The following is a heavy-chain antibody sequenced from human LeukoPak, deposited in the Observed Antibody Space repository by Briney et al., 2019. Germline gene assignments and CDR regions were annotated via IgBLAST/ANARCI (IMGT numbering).Heavy chain of an antibody. CDR2: IIPIFHTT. CDR3: ARDYNYDGSAYDDALDV. D-gene: IGHD3-22*01. CDR1: GGTFSSHG. J-gene: IGHJ3*01. Sequence: ASVKVSCKASGGTFSSHGISWVRQAPGQGLEWMGGIIPIFHTTNYAQNFQDRLTITTDESTSTIYMELSSLRSDDTAVYYCARDYNYDGSAYDDALDVWGQGTMVTVSS. V-gene: IGHV1-69*05.